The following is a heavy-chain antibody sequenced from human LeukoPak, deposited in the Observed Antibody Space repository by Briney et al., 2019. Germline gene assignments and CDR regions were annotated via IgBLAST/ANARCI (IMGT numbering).Heavy chain of an antibody. D-gene: IGHD4-17*01. CDR3: ARDRASTLLGDYEGYFHH. CDR2: IYYSGST. J-gene: IGHJ1*01. CDR1: GGSISSYY. V-gene: IGHV4-59*12. Sequence: SETLSLTCTVSGGSISSYYWSWIRQPPGKGLEWIGYIYYSGSTNYNPSLKSRVTISVDTSKNQFSLKLSSVTAADTAVYYCARDRASTLLGDYEGYFHHWGQGTLVTVSS.